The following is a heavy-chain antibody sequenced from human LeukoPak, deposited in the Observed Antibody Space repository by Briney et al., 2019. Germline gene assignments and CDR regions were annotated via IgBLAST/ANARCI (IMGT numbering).Heavy chain of an antibody. CDR1: GGTFSSYA. V-gene: IGHV1-69*04. CDR3: ARDGDGGNSDY. Sequence: SVKVSCKASGGTFSSYAISWVRQAPGQGLEWMGRIIPILGIANYAQKFQGRVTITADKSTSTAYMELSSLRSEDAAVYYCARDGDGGNSDYWGQGTLVTVSS. CDR2: IIPILGIA. J-gene: IGHJ4*02. D-gene: IGHD4-23*01.